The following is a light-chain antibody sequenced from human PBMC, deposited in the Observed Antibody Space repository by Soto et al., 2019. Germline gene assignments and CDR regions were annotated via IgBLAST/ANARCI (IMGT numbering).Light chain of an antibody. CDR2: RAS. Sequence: EIVMTQSPATLSVSPGERATLSCRASQSVSSNLAWYQQKPGQAPRLLIYRASTRATGIPARFSGSGSGTAFTLTISSLQSEDFVVYYCQQYNNWPRTFGQGTKVEI. CDR3: QQYNNWPRT. J-gene: IGKJ1*01. CDR1: QSVSSN. V-gene: IGKV3-15*01.